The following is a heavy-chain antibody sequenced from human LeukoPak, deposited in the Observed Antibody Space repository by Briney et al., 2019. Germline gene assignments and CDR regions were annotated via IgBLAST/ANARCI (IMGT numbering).Heavy chain of an antibody. J-gene: IGHJ5*02. D-gene: IGHD3-10*01. V-gene: IGHV1-18*04. CDR1: GYTFTSYG. CDR3: ARVPMVRGVIRDNWFDP. CDR2: ISAYNGNT. Sequence: ASVKVSCKASGYTFTSYGISWVRQAPGQGLEWMGWISAYNGNTNYAQKLQGRVTMTTDTSTSTAYMELGSLRSDDTAVYYCARVPMVRGVIRDNWFDPWGQGTLVTVSS.